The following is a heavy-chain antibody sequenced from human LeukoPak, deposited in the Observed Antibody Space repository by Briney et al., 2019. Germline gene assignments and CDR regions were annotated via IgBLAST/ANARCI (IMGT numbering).Heavy chain of an antibody. CDR2: IYYGGST. CDR3: ARGYCSSTSCYAYGFDY. J-gene: IGHJ4*02. CDR1: GGSISSSSYY. D-gene: IGHD2-2*01. Sequence: PSETLSLTCTVSGGSISSSSYYWGWIRQPPGKGLEWIGSIYYGGSTYYNPSLKSRVTISVDTSKNQFSLKLSSVTAADTAVYYCARGYCSSTSCYAYGFDYWGQGTLVTVSS. V-gene: IGHV4-39*07.